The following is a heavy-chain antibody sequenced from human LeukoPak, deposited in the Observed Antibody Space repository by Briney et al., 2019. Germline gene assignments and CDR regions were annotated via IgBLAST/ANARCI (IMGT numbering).Heavy chain of an antibody. CDR3: AKDRGCSGGSCYIYDY. CDR2: ISGSGGST. CDR1: GFTFSSYA. D-gene: IGHD2-15*01. V-gene: IGHV3-23*01. J-gene: IGHJ4*02. Sequence: GGSLRLSCAASGFTFSSYAMSWVRQAPGKGLEWVSAISGSGGSTYYADSVKGRFTISRDNSKNTLYLQMNSLRAEDTAVYYCAKDRGCSGGSCYIYDYWGQGTLVTVSS.